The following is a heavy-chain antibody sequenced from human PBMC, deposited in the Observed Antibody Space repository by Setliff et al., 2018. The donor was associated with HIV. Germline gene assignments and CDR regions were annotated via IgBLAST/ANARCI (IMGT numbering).Heavy chain of an antibody. CDR1: GGSISNSNYY. J-gene: IGHJ4*02. V-gene: IGHV4-39*01. CDR2: IHHSGTA. CDR3: ARLSGGMVPNY. Sequence: PSETLSLTCTVSGGSISNSNYYWGWIRQPPGKGLEWIGSIHHSGTAYDNPSLKSRVTISVDPSKNQILLRLSSVTAADTAVYYCARLSGGMVPNYWGQGTQVTVSS. D-gene: IGHD3-10*01.